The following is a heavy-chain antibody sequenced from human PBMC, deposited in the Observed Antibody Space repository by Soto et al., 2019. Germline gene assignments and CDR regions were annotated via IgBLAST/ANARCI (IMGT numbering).Heavy chain of an antibody. CDR1: GFTFSAYA. CDR3: ARVDSTDYTWYYSDY. V-gene: IGHV3-30-3*01. CDR2: ISYDGSNE. Sequence: QVQLVESGGGVVQPGRSLRLSCAASGFTFSAYAIHWVRQAPGRGLEWVAIISYDGSNEYYADSVKGRFTISRDNSKNALYLQMNSLRAQDTAVYYWARVDSTDYTWYYSDYRCQGSLVTVSS. J-gene: IGHJ4*02. D-gene: IGHD4-4*01.